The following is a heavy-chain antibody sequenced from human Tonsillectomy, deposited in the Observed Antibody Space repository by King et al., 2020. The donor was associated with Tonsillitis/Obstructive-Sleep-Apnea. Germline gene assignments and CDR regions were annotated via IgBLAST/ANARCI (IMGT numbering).Heavy chain of an antibody. CDR2: IIPICGTA. J-gene: IGHJ4*02. CDR3: ARGGAVVCTHYFDY. Sequence: QLVQSGAEVKKPGSSVKVSCKASGGTFSSYAISWVRQAPGQGLEWMGVIIPICGTANYAQKFQGRVTITADESTSTAYMELGSLRSEDTAVYYCARGGAVVCTHYFDYWGQGTLVTVSS. D-gene: IGHD6-19*01. CDR1: GGTFSSYA. V-gene: IGHV1-69*01.